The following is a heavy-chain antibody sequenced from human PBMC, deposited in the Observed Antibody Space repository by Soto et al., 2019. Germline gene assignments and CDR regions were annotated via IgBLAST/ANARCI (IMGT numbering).Heavy chain of an antibody. CDR3: ARRSGENDAFDI. CDR2: IYYSGST. CDR1: GGSISSSSYY. D-gene: IGHD2-15*01. J-gene: IGHJ3*02. Sequence: SETLSLTCTVSGGSISSSSYYWGWIRQPPGKGLEWIGSIYYSGSTYYNPSLKSRVTISVDTSKDQFSLKLSSVTAADTAVYYCARRSGENDAFDIWGQGTMVTVSS. V-gene: IGHV4-39*01.